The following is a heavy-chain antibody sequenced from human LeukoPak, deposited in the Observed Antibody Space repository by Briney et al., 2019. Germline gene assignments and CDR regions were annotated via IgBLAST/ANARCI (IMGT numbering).Heavy chain of an antibody. CDR3: ARAESLHRWSGEWDYYYYMDV. J-gene: IGHJ6*03. Sequence: TGGSLRLSCAASGFTVSSNYMSWVRQAPGKGLEWVSVIYSGGSTYYADSVKGRFTISRDNSKNTLYLQMNSLRAEDTAVYYCARAESLHRWSGEWDYYYYMDVWGKGTTVTVSS. D-gene: IGHD3-10*01. CDR2: IYSGGST. V-gene: IGHV3-53*01. CDR1: GFTVSSNY.